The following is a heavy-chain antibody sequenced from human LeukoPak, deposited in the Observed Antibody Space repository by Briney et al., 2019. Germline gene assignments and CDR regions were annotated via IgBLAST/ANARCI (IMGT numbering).Heavy chain of an antibody. D-gene: IGHD3-3*01. CDR2: ISGSGGST. V-gene: IGHV3-23*01. CDR3: AKDAPGYDFWSGQNWFDP. CDR1: GFTFSSYA. J-gene: IGHJ5*02. Sequence: GGSLRLSCAASGFTFSSYAMSWVRQAPGKGLEWVSAISGSGGSTYYADSVKGRLTISRDNSKNTLYLQMNSLRAEDTAVYYCAKDAPGYDFWSGQNWFDPWGQGTLVTVSS.